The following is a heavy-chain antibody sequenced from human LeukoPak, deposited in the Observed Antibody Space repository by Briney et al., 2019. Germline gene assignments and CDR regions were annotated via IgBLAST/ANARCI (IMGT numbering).Heavy chain of an antibody. D-gene: IGHD3-10*01. CDR3: ARRELLVLASGAFDY. J-gene: IGHJ4*02. CDR2: ISGGGAIT. V-gene: IGHV3-23*01. Sequence: GGSLRLSCAASGFTFRNYAISWVRQAPGRGLERVSGISGGGAITYYADSVKGRFTISRDNSKNTLYLQMNSLRAEDTAIYYCARRELLVLASGAFDYWGQGTLVTVSS. CDR1: GFTFRNYA.